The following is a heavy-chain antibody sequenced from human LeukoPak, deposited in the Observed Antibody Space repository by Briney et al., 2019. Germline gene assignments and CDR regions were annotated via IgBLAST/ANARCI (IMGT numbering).Heavy chain of an antibody. CDR1: GFTFSSYS. Sequence: GGALRLSCAASGFTFSSYSMNWVRQAPGKGLEWVSSISMSSSYIYYADSVKGRSTISRDNAQNSLYLQMNSLRAEDTAVYYWARGRNWFDPWGQGTLVTVSS. CDR2: ISMSSSYI. CDR3: ARGRNWFDP. J-gene: IGHJ5*02. V-gene: IGHV3-21*01.